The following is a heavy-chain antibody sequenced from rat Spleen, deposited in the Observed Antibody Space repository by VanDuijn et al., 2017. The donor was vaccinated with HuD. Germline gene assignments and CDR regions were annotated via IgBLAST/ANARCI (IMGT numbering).Heavy chain of an antibody. J-gene: IGHJ2*01. CDR2: VSSDGVNT. V-gene: IGHV5-58*01. CDR3: AVAGYGY. Sequence: EVQLVESDGGLVQPGRSLKLSCAASGFTFNNYWMTWIRQAPGKGLEWVSSVSSDGVNTYYPDSVKGRFTISRDNAENIVYLQMNSLKCEDTATYYCAVAGYGYWGQGVMVTVSS. CDR1: GFTFNNYW. D-gene: IGHD1-7*01.